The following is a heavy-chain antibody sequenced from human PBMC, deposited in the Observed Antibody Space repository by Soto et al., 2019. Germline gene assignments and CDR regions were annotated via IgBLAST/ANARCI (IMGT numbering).Heavy chain of an antibody. CDR2: ISGSGGRT. V-gene: IGHV3-23*01. CDR3: AKDRDSREDYFWSGFEY. CDR1: GFTFSSYA. J-gene: IGHJ4*02. D-gene: IGHD3-3*01. Sequence: EVQLLESGGGLVQPGGSLRLSCAASGFTFSSYAMSWVRQAPGKGLEWVSAISGSGGRTYYADSVKGRFTISRDNAKNTLNLQMNSLRAEDTALYYCAKDRDSREDYFWSGFEYWGQGTLVTVSS.